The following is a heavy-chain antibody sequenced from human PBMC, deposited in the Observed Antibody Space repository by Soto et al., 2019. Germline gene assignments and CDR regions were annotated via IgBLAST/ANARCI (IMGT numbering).Heavy chain of an antibody. CDR3: ARAELPKYYFDP. J-gene: IGHJ4*02. D-gene: IGHD2-15*01. Sequence: ASETLSLTCTVSGGSVSSGSHYWSWIRQPPGKGLEWIGYIYYSGSTNYNPSLKSRVTISVDTSKNQFSLKLSSVTAADTAVYYCARAELPKYYFDPWGQGTLVTVSS. CDR1: GGSVSSGSHY. V-gene: IGHV4-61*01. CDR2: IYYSGST.